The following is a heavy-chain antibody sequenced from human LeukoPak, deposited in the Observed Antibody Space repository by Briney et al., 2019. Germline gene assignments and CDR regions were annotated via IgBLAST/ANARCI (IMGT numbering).Heavy chain of an antibody. J-gene: IGHJ5*02. V-gene: IGHV1-69*01. D-gene: IGHD3-10*01. CDR2: IIPIFGTA. CDR1: GGTFSSYA. CDR3: ARDWTGGSGSIGVVWFDP. Sequence: SVEVSCKASGGTFSSYAISWVRQAPGQGLEWMGGIIPIFGTANYAQKFQGRVTITADESTSTAYMELSSLRSEDTAVYYCARDWTGGSGSIGVVWFDPWGQGTLVTVSS.